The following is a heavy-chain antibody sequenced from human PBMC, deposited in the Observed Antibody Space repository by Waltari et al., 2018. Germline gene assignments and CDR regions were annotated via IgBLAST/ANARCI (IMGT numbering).Heavy chain of an antibody. CDR2: VEPEDGET. CDR1: GYTFTDYY. J-gene: IGHJ3*02. V-gene: IGHV1-69-2*01. Sequence: EVQLVQSGAEVKKPGATVKISCKASGYTFTDYYMHWVQQSPGQGLEWMGRVEPEDGETIYAEKFQGRVTITADTSTDTADMELSSLRSEDTAVYYCATVVGTYCGGDCPHPHAFDIWGQGTMVTVSS. D-gene: IGHD2-21*01. CDR3: ATVVGTYCGGDCPHPHAFDI.